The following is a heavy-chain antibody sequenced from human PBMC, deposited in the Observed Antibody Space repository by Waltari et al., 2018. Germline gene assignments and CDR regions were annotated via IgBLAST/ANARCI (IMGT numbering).Heavy chain of an antibody. CDR3: AREGIAAAADYYYYYMDV. D-gene: IGHD6-13*01. CDR2: IYYSRST. Sequence: QVQLQESGPGLVKPSQTLSLTCTVSGGSISSGGYYWSWIRQHPGKGLGWIGYIYYSRSTDYNPSLKIRVTISVDTSKNQFSLKLSSVTAADTAVYYCAREGIAAAADYYYYYMDVWGKGTTVTVSS. V-gene: IGHV4-31*03. CDR1: GGSISSGGYY. J-gene: IGHJ6*03.